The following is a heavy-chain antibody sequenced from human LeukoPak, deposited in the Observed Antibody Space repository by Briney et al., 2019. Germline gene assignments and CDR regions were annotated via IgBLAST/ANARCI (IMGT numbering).Heavy chain of an antibody. Sequence: GGSLRLSCAASGFTFTDFAMNWVRQAPGKGLEWVSTISASGTITYYADSVKGRCTISRDYSKNTVYLQMNSLRAEDTAVYYCARVGNYYDSSGYSPPGWFDPWGQGTLVTVSS. CDR2: ISASGTIT. V-gene: IGHV3-23*01. D-gene: IGHD3-22*01. CDR3: ARVGNYYDSSGYSPPGWFDP. CDR1: GFTFTDFA. J-gene: IGHJ5*02.